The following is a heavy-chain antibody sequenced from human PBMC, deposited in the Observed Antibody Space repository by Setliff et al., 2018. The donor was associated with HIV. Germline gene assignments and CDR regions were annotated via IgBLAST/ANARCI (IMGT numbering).Heavy chain of an antibody. V-gene: IGHV4-39*01. CDR1: GDPITNDDYY. CDR2: IHYNGRT. Sequence: PSETLSLTCTVSGDPITNDDYYWGWIRQPPGKGLEWVAIIHYNGRTYYDPSLKSRVTIFVDTSKTQFYLKLRSVTASDTAVYYCARYTSKVDWFDPWGQGTLVTVSS. CDR3: ARYTSKVDWFDP. D-gene: IGHD2-2*02. J-gene: IGHJ5*02.